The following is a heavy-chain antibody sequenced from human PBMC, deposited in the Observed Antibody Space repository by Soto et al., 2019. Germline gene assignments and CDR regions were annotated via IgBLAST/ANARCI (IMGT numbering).Heavy chain of an antibody. D-gene: IGHD1-26*01. CDR2: ISGSGFKK. V-gene: IGHV3-23*01. J-gene: IGHJ5*02. Sequence: PGGSLRLSCAASGFIFENFGMSWVRQSPGKRLEWISSISGSGFKKYYADSVKGRFTISRDSSKSTVYLELNNLSAEDTAVYHCAKNQGVELVPLATVDWFDPWGQGSVVTVSS. CDR3: AKNQGVELVPLATVDWFDP. CDR1: GFIFENFG.